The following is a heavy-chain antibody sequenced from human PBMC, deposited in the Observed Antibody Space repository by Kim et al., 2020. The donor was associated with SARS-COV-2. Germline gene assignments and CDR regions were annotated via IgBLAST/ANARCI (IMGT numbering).Heavy chain of an antibody. V-gene: IGHV1-2*02. CDR2: INPNSGGT. J-gene: IGHJ6*02. CDR3: ARPLNGWLYYYGMDV. CDR1: GYTFTGYY. Sequence: ASVKVSCKASGYTFTGYYMHWVRQAPGQGLEWMGWINPNSGGTNYAQKFQGRVTMTRDTSISTAYMELSRLRSDDTAVYYCARPLNGWLYYYGMDVWGQGTTVTVSS. D-gene: IGHD6-19*01.